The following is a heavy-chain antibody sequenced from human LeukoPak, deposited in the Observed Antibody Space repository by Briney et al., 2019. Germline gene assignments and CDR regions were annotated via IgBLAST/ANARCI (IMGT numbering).Heavy chain of an antibody. Sequence: SETLSLTCTVSGGSISSSSYYWSWIRQHPGKGLEWIGYIYYSGSTYYNPSLKSRVTISVDTSKNQFSLKLSSVTAADTAVYYCARYSSSWSSAYRIFDYWGQGTLVTVSS. CDR1: GGSISSSSYY. V-gene: IGHV4-31*03. CDR3: ARYSSSWSSAYRIFDY. D-gene: IGHD6-13*01. J-gene: IGHJ4*02. CDR2: IYYSGST.